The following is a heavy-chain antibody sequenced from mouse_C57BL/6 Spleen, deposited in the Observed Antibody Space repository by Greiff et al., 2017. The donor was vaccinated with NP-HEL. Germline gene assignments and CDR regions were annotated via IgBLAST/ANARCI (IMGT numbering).Heavy chain of an antibody. Sequence: EVQLQQSGAELVKPGASVKLSCTASGFTIKDYYMHWVKQRTEQGLEWIGRIDPEDGETKYAPKFPGKATITAATSSNTAYLQLSSLTSEDTAVYYCARYAYYSNYEAMGDWGQGTSVTVSS. CDR2: IDPEDGET. CDR1: GFTIKDYY. V-gene: IGHV14-2*01. CDR3: ARYAYYSNYEAMGD. D-gene: IGHD2-5*01. J-gene: IGHJ4*01.